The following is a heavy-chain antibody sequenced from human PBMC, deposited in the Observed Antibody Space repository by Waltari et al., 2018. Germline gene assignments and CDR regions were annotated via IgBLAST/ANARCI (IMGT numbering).Heavy chain of an antibody. V-gene: IGHV4-4*02. CDR1: GDSMSSNYW. CDR3: ARDRGRGLYLDS. D-gene: IGHD2-15*01. CDR2: VHRSGKA. J-gene: IGHJ4*02. Sequence: QLQLQESGPGLVKPSGTLSLTCAVSGDSMSSNYWWNWVRQSPGKGLEWIGQVHRSGKANYHPSFASRVTVSLDTANYQFSLKMTSATAADTAIYFCARDRGRGLYLDSWGPGTLVTVSP.